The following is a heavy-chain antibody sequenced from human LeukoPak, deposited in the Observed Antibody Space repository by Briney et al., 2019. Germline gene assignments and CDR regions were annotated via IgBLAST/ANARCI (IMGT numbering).Heavy chain of an antibody. CDR1: GGSISRYY. D-gene: IGHD6-19*01. CDR2: IYYTGST. J-gene: IGHJ6*03. V-gene: IGHV4-59*01. Sequence: PSETLSLTCTVSGGSISRYYWSWIPEPPGKGLEWIGYIYYTGSTNYNPSPKSRVTISVDTSKNQFSLKLSSVTAADTAVYYCARSLAVTRYYYYYMDVWGKGTTVIVSS. CDR3: ARSLAVTRYYYYYMDV.